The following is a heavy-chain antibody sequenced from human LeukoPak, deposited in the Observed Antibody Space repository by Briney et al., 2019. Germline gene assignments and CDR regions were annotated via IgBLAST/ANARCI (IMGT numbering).Heavy chain of an antibody. V-gene: IGHV4-4*07. Sequence: PETLSLTCTVSGGSISSYYWSWIRQPAGKGLEWIGRIYTSGSTNYNPSLKSRVTMSVDTSKNQFSLKLSSVTAADTAVYYCARDYWFGELFDYWGQGTLVTVSS. J-gene: IGHJ4*02. CDR3: ARDYWFGELFDY. CDR2: IYTSGST. CDR1: GGSISSYY. D-gene: IGHD3-10*01.